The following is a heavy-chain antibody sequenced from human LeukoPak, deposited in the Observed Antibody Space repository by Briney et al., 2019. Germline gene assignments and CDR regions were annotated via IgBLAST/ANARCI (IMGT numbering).Heavy chain of an antibody. D-gene: IGHD1-26*01. V-gene: IGHV4-59*01. CDR1: GGSISSYY. Sequence: SETLSLTCTVSGGSISSYYWSWIRQPPGKGLEWIGYIYYSGSTNYNPSLKSRVTISVDTSKNQFSLKLSSVTAADTAVYYCAREDGSYPAFGIWGQGTMVTVSS. CDR3: AREDGSYPAFGI. CDR2: IYYSGST. J-gene: IGHJ3*02.